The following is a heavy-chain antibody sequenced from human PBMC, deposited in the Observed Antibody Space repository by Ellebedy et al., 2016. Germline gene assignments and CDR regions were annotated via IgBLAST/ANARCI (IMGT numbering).Heavy chain of an antibody. CDR1: GYTFTDYY. Sequence: ASVKVSCXASGYTFTDYYIHWVRQAPGQGLEWMGWINPNSGGTYYAQRFQGRVTMTRDTSISTAYMELSRLTSDDTAIYYCARDVGGTYHEDYFDYWGQGTLVTVSS. J-gene: IGHJ4*02. CDR3: ARDVGGTYHEDYFDY. CDR2: INPNSGGT. D-gene: IGHD1-26*01. V-gene: IGHV1-2*02.